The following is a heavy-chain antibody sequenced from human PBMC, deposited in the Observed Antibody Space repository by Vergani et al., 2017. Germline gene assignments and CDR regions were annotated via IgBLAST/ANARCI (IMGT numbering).Heavy chain of an antibody. Sequence: QVQLQESGPGLVKPSETLSLTCAVSGFSIDNGYYWDWIRQPPGKGLEWIGSIYRTGRTHFNPSLKSRVTISVDTSNNHFSLRLNSLTAADTAVYYCAKDLTYYYDSSGYYWDAFDIWGQGTMVTVSS. J-gene: IGHJ3*02. CDR2: IYRTGRT. CDR1: GFSIDNGYY. V-gene: IGHV4-38-2*02. D-gene: IGHD3-22*01. CDR3: AKDLTYYYDSSGYYWDAFDI.